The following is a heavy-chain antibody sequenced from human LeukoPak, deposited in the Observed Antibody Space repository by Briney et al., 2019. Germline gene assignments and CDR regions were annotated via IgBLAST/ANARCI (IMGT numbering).Heavy chain of an antibody. Sequence: GASVKVSCKASGYTFTSYGISWVRQAPGQGLEWMGWISAYNGNTNYAQKLQGRVTMTTDTSTSTAYMELRSLRSDDTAVYYCARGYYYDSSGYYLRLDYWGQGTLVTVSS. V-gene: IGHV1-18*01. CDR2: ISAYNGNT. D-gene: IGHD3-22*01. CDR1: GYTFTSYG. J-gene: IGHJ4*02. CDR3: ARGYYYDSSGYYLRLDY.